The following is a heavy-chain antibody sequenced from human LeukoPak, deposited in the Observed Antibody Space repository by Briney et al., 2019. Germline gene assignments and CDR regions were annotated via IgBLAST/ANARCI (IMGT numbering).Heavy chain of an antibody. D-gene: IGHD1-1*01. V-gene: IGHV3-64*01. CDR3: ARDQTGAPGFDY. CDR2: ISSNGGST. Sequence: PGGSLRLSCAASGFTFSNAWMSWVRQAPGKGLEYVSAISSNGGSTYYANSVKGRFTISRDNSKNTLYLQMGSLRAEDMAVYYCARDQTGAPGFDYWGQGTLVTVSS. J-gene: IGHJ4*02. CDR1: GFTFSNAW.